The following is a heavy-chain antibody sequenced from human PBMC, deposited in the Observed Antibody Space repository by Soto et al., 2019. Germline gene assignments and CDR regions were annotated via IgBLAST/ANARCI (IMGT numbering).Heavy chain of an antibody. J-gene: IGHJ4*02. Sequence: GSLRLSCTVSGFAFNNYGINWVRQAPGKGLEWVSSISKSDYTYYSDSVKGRFTISRDNAKSSVSLQMNTLRVEDTAVYYCAREDSIIIPAVSDFWGQGTLVTVSS. CDR1: GFAFNNYG. V-gene: IGHV3-21*01. D-gene: IGHD2-2*01. CDR3: AREDSIIIPAVSDF. CDR2: ISKSDYT.